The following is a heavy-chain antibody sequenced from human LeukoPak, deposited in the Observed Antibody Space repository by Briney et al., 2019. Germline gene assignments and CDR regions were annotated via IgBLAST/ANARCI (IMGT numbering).Heavy chain of an antibody. CDR3: AREHGGKSGPSDF. Sequence: GGSLRLSCSTSGFTFSNHFMHWVRQAPGKGLEYVSSIGPNGASTLYADSVKGRFTISRDNSKNTVFLQMTSLKAEDTAIYYCAREHGGKSGPSDFWGQGTLVTVSS. CDR2: IGPNGAST. CDR1: GFTFSNHF. J-gene: IGHJ4*02. V-gene: IGHV3-64*04. D-gene: IGHD4-23*01.